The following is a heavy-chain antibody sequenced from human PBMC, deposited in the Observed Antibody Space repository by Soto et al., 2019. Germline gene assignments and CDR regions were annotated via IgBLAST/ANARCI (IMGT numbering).Heavy chain of an antibody. J-gene: IGHJ5*02. CDR1: GGSINSMDYY. Sequence: SETLSLTCTVSGGSINSMDYYWSWIRQSPGEGLEWIGYIYYSGSTYYNPSLKSRVSISVDTSNNQFSLKMNSVTAADTATYYCVKTYDGSGQPSHWFDPWGQGTPVTVSS. V-gene: IGHV4-30-4*01. CDR2: IYYSGST. CDR3: VKTYDGSGQPSHWFDP. D-gene: IGHD3-22*01.